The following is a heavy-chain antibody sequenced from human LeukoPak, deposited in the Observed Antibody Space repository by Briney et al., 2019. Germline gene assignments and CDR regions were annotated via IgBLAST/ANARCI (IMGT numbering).Heavy chain of an antibody. J-gene: IGHJ4*02. CDR3: VRGVVVVAAIFDY. CDR2: INHSGST. CDR1: GGSFSGYY. Sequence: PSETLSLTCAVYGGSFSGYYWSWIRQPPGKGLEWIGEINHSGSTNYNPSLKSRVTISVDTSKNQFSLKLSSVTAADTAVYYCVRGVVVVAAIFDYWGQGTLVTVSS. V-gene: IGHV4-34*01. D-gene: IGHD2-15*01.